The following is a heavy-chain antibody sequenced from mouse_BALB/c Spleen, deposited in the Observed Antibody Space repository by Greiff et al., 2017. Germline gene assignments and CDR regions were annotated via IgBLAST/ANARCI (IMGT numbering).Heavy chain of an antibody. CDR1: GFTFSDYY. CDR2: ISDGGSYT. V-gene: IGHV5-4*02. Sequence: EVQVVESGGGLVKPGGSLKLSCAASGFTFSDYYMYWVRQTPEKRLEWVATISDGGSYTYYPDSVKGRFTISRDNAKNNLYLQMSSLKSEDTAMYYCARGHAYAMDYWGQGTSVTVSS. CDR3: ARGHAYAMDY. J-gene: IGHJ4*01.